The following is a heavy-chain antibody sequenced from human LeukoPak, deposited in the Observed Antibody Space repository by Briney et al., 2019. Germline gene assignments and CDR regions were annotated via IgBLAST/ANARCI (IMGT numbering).Heavy chain of an antibody. Sequence: ASVKVSCKASGYTFTSYDINWVRQATGQGLEWMGWINPNSGNTGYAQKFQGRVTMTRNTSISTAYTELSSLRSEDTAVYYCARRPPFRLTMVRAYDYWGQGTLVTVSS. CDR1: GYTFTSYD. V-gene: IGHV1-8*01. CDR2: INPNSGNT. J-gene: IGHJ4*02. D-gene: IGHD3-10*01. CDR3: ARRPPFRLTMVRAYDY.